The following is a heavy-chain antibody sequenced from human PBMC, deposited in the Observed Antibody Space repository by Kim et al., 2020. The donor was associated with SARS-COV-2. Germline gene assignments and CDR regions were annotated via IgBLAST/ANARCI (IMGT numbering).Heavy chain of an antibody. CDR2: ISGSGGST. V-gene: IGHV3-23*01. CDR3: AKDDYYDSSGYYYSNY. D-gene: IGHD3-22*01. J-gene: IGHJ4*02. CDR1: GFTFSSYA. Sequence: GGSLRLSCAASGFTFSSYAMSWVRQAPGKGLEWVSAISGSGGSTYYADSVKGRFTISRDNSKNTLYLQMNSLRAEDTAVYYCAKDDYYDSSGYYYSNYWGQGTLVTVSS.